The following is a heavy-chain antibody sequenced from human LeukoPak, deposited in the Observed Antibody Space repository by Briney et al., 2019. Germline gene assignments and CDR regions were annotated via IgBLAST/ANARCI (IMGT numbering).Heavy chain of an antibody. V-gene: IGHV3-74*01. Sequence: GGSLRLSCAASGFTFGSYWMHWVRQVPGKGVVWVSYINSDGSSTSYADSVKGRFTISRDSAKSTLYLQMNSLRAEDTAVYYCARSRRLYWYFDLWGRGTLVTVSS. CDR1: GFTFGSYW. CDR3: ARSRRLYWYFDL. J-gene: IGHJ2*01. D-gene: IGHD4-17*01. CDR2: INSDGSST.